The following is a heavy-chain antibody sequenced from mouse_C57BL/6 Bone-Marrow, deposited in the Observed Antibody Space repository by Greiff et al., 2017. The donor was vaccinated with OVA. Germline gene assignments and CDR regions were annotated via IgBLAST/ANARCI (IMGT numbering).Heavy chain of an antibody. CDR1: GFNIKDDY. CDR2: IDPENGDT. J-gene: IGHJ2*01. D-gene: IGHD2-1*01. Sequence: EVQLQQSGAELVRPGASVKLSCTASGFNIKDDYMHWVKQRPEQGLEWIGWIDPENGDTEYASKFQGKATITADTTSNTAYLQLSSLTSEDSAVYYCTTLLCYFDYWGQGTTITVSS. CDR3: TTLLCYFDY. V-gene: IGHV14-4*01.